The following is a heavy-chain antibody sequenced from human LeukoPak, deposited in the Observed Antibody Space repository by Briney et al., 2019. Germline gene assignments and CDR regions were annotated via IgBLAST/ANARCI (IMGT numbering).Heavy chain of an antibody. CDR1: GFTFSSNW. D-gene: IGHD3-3*01. V-gene: IGHV3-74*01. CDR2: INSDESIT. CDR3: TRDRPTGASRVFVVQ. J-gene: IGHJ4*02. Sequence: PGGSLRLSCAASGFTFSSNWMHWVRQAPGKGLVWVSTINSDESITRYADSVKGRFTISRDNAKNSLYLLMNSLRAEDTAVYYCTRDRPTGASRVFVVQWVQATLVTVSS.